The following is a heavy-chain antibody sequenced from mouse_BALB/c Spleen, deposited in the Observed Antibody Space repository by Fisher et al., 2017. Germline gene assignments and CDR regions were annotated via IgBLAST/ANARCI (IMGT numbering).Heavy chain of an antibody. D-gene: IGHD1-1*01. Sequence: RFTISRDNAKNTLYLQMSSLRSEDTAMYYCARQGITTGYFDVWGAGTTVTVSS. J-gene: IGHJ1*01. CDR3: ARQGITTGYFDV. V-gene: IGHV5-9-3*01.